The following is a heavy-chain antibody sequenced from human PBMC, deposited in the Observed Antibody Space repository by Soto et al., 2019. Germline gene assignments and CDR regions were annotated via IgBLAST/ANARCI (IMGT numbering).Heavy chain of an antibody. D-gene: IGHD2-15*01. J-gene: IGHJ6*02. CDR2: ISLYSDGT. Sequence: ASVKVSCKTSGYTFSNYGITWVRQAPGQPLEWLGWISLYSDGTNYAQKFQGRVTTTADESTSTAYMELSSLRSEDTAVYYCARVTSVVMGHGMDVWGQGTTVTVSS. V-gene: IGHV1-18*01. CDR1: GYTFSNYG. CDR3: ARVTSVVMGHGMDV.